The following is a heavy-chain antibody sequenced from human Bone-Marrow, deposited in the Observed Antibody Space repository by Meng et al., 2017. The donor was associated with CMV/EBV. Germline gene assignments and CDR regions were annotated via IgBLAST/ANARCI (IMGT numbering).Heavy chain of an antibody. V-gene: IGHV1-2*02. CDR2: INPNSGGT. CDR1: GYTFTSYG. J-gene: IGHJ4*02. Sequence: ASVKVSCKASGYTFTSYGISWVRQAPGQGLEWMGWINPNSGGTNYAQKFQGRVTMTRDTSISTAYMELSRLRSDDTAVYYCARGVTIFGVVINYFDYWGQGTLVTVSS. D-gene: IGHD3-3*01. CDR3: ARGVTIFGVVINYFDY.